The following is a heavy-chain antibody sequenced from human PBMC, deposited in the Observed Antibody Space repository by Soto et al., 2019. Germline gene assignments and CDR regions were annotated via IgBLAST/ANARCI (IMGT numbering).Heavy chain of an antibody. CDR1: GFTFDDYG. CDR2: INWNGGST. J-gene: IGHJ4*02. Sequence: EVQLVESGGGVVRPGGSLRLSCAASGFTFDDYGMSWVRQAPGKGLEWVSGINWNGGSTGYADSVKGRFTISRDNAKNSLYLYITSLRAEDTALYYCARLYSSGWYGPGRYWGQGTLVTVSS. CDR3: ARLYSSGWYGPGRY. V-gene: IGHV3-20*04. D-gene: IGHD6-19*01.